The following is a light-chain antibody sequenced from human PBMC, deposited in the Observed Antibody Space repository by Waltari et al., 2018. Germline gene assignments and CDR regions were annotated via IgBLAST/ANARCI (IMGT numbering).Light chain of an antibody. CDR1: QDISNF. Sequence: DIQMTQSPSSVSASVGDRVTINCQASQDISNFLSWYQHKAGKAPKLLIFDASKMQTGVPYKFGGGGSGTDFTFTIDSLQPEDVATYYCQQYESLPYTFGQGTKVEI. J-gene: IGKJ2*01. V-gene: IGKV1-33*01. CDR2: DAS. CDR3: QQYESLPYT.